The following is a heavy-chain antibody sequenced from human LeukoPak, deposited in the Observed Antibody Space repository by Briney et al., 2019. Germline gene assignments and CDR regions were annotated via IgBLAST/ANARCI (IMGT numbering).Heavy chain of an antibody. CDR2: ISSSSSYI. J-gene: IGHJ4*02. CDR1: GFTFSSYW. D-gene: IGHD6-13*01. Sequence: SGGSLRLSCAASGFTFSSYWMHWVRQAPGKGLEWVSSISSSSSYIYYADSVKGRFTISRDNAKNSLYLQMNSLRAEDTAVYYCASPRMSSSWSIDYWGQGTLVTVSS. V-gene: IGHV3-21*01. CDR3: ASPRMSSSWSIDY.